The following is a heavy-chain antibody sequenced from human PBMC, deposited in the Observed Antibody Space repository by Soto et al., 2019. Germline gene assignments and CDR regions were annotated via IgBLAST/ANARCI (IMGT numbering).Heavy chain of an antibody. V-gene: IGHV1-69*02. CDR2: IIPILGIA. CDR3: ASSLDIVVVPATLNFDY. CDR1: GGTFSSYT. D-gene: IGHD2-2*03. J-gene: IGHJ4*02. Sequence: QVQLVQSGAEVKKPGSSVKVSCKASGGTFSSYTISWVRQAPGQGLEWMGRIIPILGIANYAQKFQGRVTITADKSTSTAYMELSSLRSEDTAVYYCASSLDIVVVPATLNFDYWGQGTLVTVSS.